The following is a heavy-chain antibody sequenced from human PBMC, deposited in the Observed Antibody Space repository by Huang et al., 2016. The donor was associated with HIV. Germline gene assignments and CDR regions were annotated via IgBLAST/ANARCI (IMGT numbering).Heavy chain of an antibody. J-gene: IGHJ4*02. V-gene: IGHV1-18*01. CDR3: ARDRGAVAGTSPGY. CDR1: GYTFTSYG. D-gene: IGHD6-19*01. CDR2: ISAYNGHT. Sequence: QVQLVQSGAEVKKPGASVKVSCKASGYTFTSYGISWVRQAPGQGLEWMGWISAYNGHTNYAQKLQGRVTMTTETSTSTAYMELRRLRSDDTAVYYCARDRGAVAGTSPGYWGQGTLVTVSS.